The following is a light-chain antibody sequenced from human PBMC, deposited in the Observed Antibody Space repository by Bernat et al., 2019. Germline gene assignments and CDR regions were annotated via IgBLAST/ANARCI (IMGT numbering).Light chain of an antibody. J-gene: IGLJ1*01. V-gene: IGLV2-14*03. CDR3: SSYTSSSTRV. CDR2: DVS. CDR1: SSDVGGYNY. Sequence: QSALTQPASVSGSPGQSITISCTGTSSDVGGYNYVSWYQQHPGKAPKLMIYDVSNRPSGVSNRFSGSKSGNTASLTISGLQAEGEADYYCSSYTSSSTRVFGTETKVTVL.